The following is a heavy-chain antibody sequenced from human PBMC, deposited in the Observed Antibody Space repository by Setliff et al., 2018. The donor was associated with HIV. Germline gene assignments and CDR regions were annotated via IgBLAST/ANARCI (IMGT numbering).Heavy chain of an antibody. CDR2: VYYTGST. J-gene: IGHJ6*03. Sequence: SETLSLTCIVSGGSIGSYYWSWIRQSPGKGLEWIGYVYYTGSTNYNPSLKSRVTIGVDTSKNQFSLKLTSVTAADTAVYYCARRRPPPSGLYSAYYMDVWGTGTTVTVSS. V-gene: IGHV4-59*08. CDR1: GGSIGSYY. CDR3: ARRRPPPSGLYSAYYMDV. D-gene: IGHD1-26*01.